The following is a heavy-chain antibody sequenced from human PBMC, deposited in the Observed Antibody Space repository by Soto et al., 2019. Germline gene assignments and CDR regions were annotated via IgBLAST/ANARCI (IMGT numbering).Heavy chain of an antibody. CDR2: ISSSSSYI. J-gene: IGHJ6*02. Sequence: GGSLRLSCAASGFTFSSYGMHWVRQAPGKGLEWVSSISSSSSYIYYADSVKGRFTISRDNAKNSLYLQMSSLRAEDTAVYYCARYGGSGTLRYYYGMDVWGQGTTVTVSS. V-gene: IGHV3-21*01. CDR3: ARYGGSGTLRYYYGMDV. CDR1: GFTFSSYG. D-gene: IGHD3-10*01.